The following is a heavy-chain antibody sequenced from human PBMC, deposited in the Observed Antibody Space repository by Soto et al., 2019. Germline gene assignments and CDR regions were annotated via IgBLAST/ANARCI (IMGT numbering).Heavy chain of an antibody. CDR2: ISAYNGNT. D-gene: IGHD1-26*01. CDR3: ARVERIVGATVLGH. V-gene: IGHV1-18*04. J-gene: IGHJ4*02. CDR1: GYTFTSYG. Sequence: ASVKVSCKASGYTFTSYGISWVRQAPGQGLEWMGWISAYNGNTNYAQKLQGRVTMTTDTSTSTAYMELRSLRSDDTAVYYCARVERIVGATVLGHWGQGTLVTVYS.